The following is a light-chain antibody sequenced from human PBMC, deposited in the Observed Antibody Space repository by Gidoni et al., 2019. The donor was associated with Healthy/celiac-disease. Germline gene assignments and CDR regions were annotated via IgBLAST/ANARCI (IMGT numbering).Light chain of an antibody. V-gene: IGKV1-5*03. J-gene: IGKJ3*01. CDR3: HQYNSYSPPIT. CDR1: QRISSW. Sequence: DIQLTQSPSTLSAAVGDRVTITCRDSQRISSWLAWYQQKPGKGPKLLIYKESRVESGVPSRFSGSGSGTEFTLTISILQPDDFATYYCHQYNSYSPPITFGPGTKVDIK. CDR2: KES.